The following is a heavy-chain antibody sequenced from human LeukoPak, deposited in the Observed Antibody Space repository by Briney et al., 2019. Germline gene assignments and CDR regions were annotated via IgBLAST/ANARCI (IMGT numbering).Heavy chain of an antibody. J-gene: IGHJ3*02. D-gene: IGHD2-2*01. CDR3: AKQGRALKYQLLSDDAFDI. CDR1: GFTFDDYA. CDR2: ISWNSGSI. V-gene: IGHV3-9*03. Sequence: GGSLRLSCAASGFTFDDYAMHWVRQAPGKGLEWVSGISWNSGSIGYADSVKGRFAISRDNAKNSLYLQMNSLRAEDMALYYCAKQGRALKYQLLSDDAFDIWGQGTMVTVSS.